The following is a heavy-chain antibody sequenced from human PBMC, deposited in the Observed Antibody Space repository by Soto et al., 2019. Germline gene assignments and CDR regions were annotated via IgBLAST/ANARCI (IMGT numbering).Heavy chain of an antibody. Sequence: EVQLVESGGGLVQPGGSLRLSCEASGFTLSSYWMSWIRQAPGKGLEWVANTRQDGGQSYLVDSVQGRFTISRDNAKNEVYLQMNSLRAADTALYYGVRDGSTGWQVDSCGQGTLVTVSS. CDR1: GFTLSSYW. CDR3: VRDGSTGWQVDS. D-gene: IGHD6-19*01. J-gene: IGHJ4*02. CDR2: TRQDGGQS. V-gene: IGHV3-7*01.